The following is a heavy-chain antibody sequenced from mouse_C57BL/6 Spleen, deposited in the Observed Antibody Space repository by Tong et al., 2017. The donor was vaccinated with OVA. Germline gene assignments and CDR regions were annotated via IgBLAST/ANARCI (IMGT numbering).Heavy chain of an antibody. CDR2: IDPANGNT. J-gene: IGHJ2*01. V-gene: IGHV14-3*02. Sequence: EVQLQQSGAELVKPGASVKLSCTASGFNIKDTYMHWVKQRPEQGLEWIGRIDPANGNTKYDPKFQGKATITADTSSNTGYMQLSSLTSENSAVYFCARSRLRRGYYVDYWGQGTTLTVSS. D-gene: IGHD2-4*01. CDR3: ARSRLRRGYYVDY. CDR1: GFNIKDTY.